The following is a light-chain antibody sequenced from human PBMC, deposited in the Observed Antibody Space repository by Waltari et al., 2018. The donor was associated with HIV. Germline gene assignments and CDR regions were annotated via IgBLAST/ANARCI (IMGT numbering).Light chain of an antibody. CDR3: QAWDTATGV. Sequence: SYELTQPPSVSVSPGQTASITCTGDKLGGKYVCWYQQKPGQSPVLVLYQYSKRPSGIPGRFSGSNSGNTATLTISGTQAMDEADYYCQAWDTATGVFGTGTKVTVL. J-gene: IGLJ1*01. V-gene: IGLV3-1*01. CDR1: KLGGKY. CDR2: QYS.